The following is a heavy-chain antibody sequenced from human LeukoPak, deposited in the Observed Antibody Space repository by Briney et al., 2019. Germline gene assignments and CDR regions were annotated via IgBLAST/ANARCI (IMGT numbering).Heavy chain of an antibody. Sequence: GGSLRLSCAASGFTFSTYWMGWVRQAPGKGLEWVANIEEYGNEIHYVDSVKGRFTISRDNAKNSLYLQMNSLRAEDTAVYYCAKEIWPTVTTPGHTHFDYWGQGTLVTVSS. V-gene: IGHV3-7*01. J-gene: IGHJ4*02. D-gene: IGHD4-17*01. CDR2: IEEYGNEI. CDR1: GFTFSTYW. CDR3: AKEIWPTVTTPGHTHFDY.